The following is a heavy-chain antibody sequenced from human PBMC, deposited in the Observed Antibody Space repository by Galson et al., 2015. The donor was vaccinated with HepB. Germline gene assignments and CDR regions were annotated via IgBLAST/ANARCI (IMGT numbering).Heavy chain of an antibody. Sequence: ETLSLTCAVSGGSISASSWWTWVRPSPGEGLEWLGEIFHSGTTNYTPSPKSPGHISVDKSKNQISLKLRSVTAADTAVYYCARFIRLLEWSGRRDFDYGMDVWGQGTTVTVSS. V-gene: IGHV4-4*02. CDR3: ARFIRLLEWSGRRDFDYGMDV. D-gene: IGHD3-3*01. J-gene: IGHJ6*02. CDR2: IFHSGTT. CDR1: GGSISASSW.